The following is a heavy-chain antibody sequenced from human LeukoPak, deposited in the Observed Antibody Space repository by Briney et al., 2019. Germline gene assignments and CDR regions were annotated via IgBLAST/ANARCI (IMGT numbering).Heavy chain of an antibody. CDR3: AKDRYSYAFEYSDS. CDR1: GFTFSSYG. D-gene: IGHD5-18*01. V-gene: IGHV3-30*18. Sequence: GGSLRLSCSASGFTFSSYGMHWVRQAPGKGLDWVAVISNDGSKKYYADSVKGRFTISRDNSKNTLSLQVSSLRTEDTAVYYCAKDRYSYAFEYSDSWGQGTLVTVSS. CDR2: ISNDGSKK. J-gene: IGHJ4*02.